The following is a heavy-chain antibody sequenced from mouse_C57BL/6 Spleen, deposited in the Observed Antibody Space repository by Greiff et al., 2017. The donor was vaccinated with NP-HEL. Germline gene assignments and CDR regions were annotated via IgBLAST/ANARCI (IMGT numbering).Heavy chain of an antibody. D-gene: IGHD2-4*01. V-gene: IGHV1-82*01. CDR3: ARGYDYDVYYAMDY. Sequence: VKLMESGPELVKPGASVKISCKASGYAFSSSWMNWVKQRPGKGLEWIGRIYPGDGDTNYNGKFKGKATLTADKSSSTAYMQLSSLTSEDSAVYFCARGYDYDVYYAMDYWGQGTSVTVSS. CDR2: IYPGDGDT. J-gene: IGHJ4*01. CDR1: GYAFSSSW.